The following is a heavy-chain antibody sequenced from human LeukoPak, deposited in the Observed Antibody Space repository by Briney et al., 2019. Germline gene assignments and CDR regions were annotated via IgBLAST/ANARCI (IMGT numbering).Heavy chain of an antibody. CDR1: GFTFSSYA. D-gene: IGHD2-15*01. Sequence: GGSLRLSCAASGFTFSSYAMSWVRQAPGKGLEWVSAISGSGGSTYYADSVKGRFTISRDNSKNTLYLQMNSLGAEDTAVYYCAKSQCSGGSCYLDAFDIWGQGTMVTVSS. CDR3: AKSQCSGGSCYLDAFDI. CDR2: ISGSGGST. J-gene: IGHJ3*02. V-gene: IGHV3-23*01.